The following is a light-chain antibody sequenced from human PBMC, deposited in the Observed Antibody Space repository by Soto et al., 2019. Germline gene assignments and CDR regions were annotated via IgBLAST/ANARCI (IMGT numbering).Light chain of an antibody. J-gene: IGKJ1*01. CDR2: RAS. V-gene: IGKV3D-15*01. CDR3: QQCNNWTGT. Sequence: DIVFTQSPATLSLSPGGRATLSCRASQSVSSYLAWYAQKPGQAPSLLIQRASTRATGIPAMFSGSGAGTDCTLTISSLQSEDVVVDFCQQCNNWTGTFGQGTKVDIK. CDR1: QSVSSY.